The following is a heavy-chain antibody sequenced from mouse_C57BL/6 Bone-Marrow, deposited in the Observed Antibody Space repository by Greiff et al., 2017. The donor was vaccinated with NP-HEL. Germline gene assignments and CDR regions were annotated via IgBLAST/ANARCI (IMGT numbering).Heavy chain of an antibody. CDR2: IYIGNGYT. V-gene: IGHV1-58*01. CDR3: ARWAY. J-gene: IGHJ3*01. Sequence: VQLQQSGAELVRPGSSVKRSCKKGGERGKRDGTNGGKQRAGQGLEEIGYIYIGNGYTEYNEKFKGKATLTSDTSSSTAYMQLSSLTSEDSAIYFCARWAYWGQGTLVTVSA. CDR1: GERGKRDG.